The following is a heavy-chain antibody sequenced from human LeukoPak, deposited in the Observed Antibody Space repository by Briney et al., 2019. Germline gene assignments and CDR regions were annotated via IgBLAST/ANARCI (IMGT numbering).Heavy chain of an antibody. CDR3: ARVRDSSGYNDY. D-gene: IGHD3-22*01. Sequence: ASVKVSRKASGYTFTGYYMHWVRQAPGQGLEWMGWINPNSGGTNYAQKFQGRVTMTRDTSISTAYMELSRLRSDDTAVYYCARVRDSSGYNDYWGQGTLVTVSS. CDR1: GYTFTGYY. J-gene: IGHJ4*02. CDR2: INPNSGGT. V-gene: IGHV1-2*02.